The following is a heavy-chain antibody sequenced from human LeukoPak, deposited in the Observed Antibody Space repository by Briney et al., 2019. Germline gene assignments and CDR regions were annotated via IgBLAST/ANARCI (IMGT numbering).Heavy chain of an antibody. CDR2: ISSSSSYI. D-gene: IGHD6-25*01. CDR3: ARVSGSERLRLYYFDY. V-gene: IGHV3-21*01. Sequence: GGSLRLSCAASGFTFSSYSMNWVRQAPGKGLEWVSSISSSSSYIYYADSVKGRFTISRDNAKNSLYLQMNSLRAEDTAVYYCARVSGSERLRLYYFDYWGQGTLVTVSS. CDR1: GFTFSSYS. J-gene: IGHJ4*02.